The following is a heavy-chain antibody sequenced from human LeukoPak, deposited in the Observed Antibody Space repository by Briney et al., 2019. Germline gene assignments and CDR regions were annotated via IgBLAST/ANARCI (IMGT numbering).Heavy chain of an antibody. CDR3: ARHVVAVGFDY. J-gene: IGHJ4*02. CDR1: GFTFSTYS. V-gene: IGHV3-21*01. Sequence: GSLRLSCAASGFTFSTYSINWVRQAPGKGLEWVSSISSSSSYIYYADSVKGRFTISRDNAKNSLCLQMNSLRAEDTAVYYCARHVVAVGFDYWGQGTLVTVSS. D-gene: IGHD3-22*01. CDR2: ISSSSSYI.